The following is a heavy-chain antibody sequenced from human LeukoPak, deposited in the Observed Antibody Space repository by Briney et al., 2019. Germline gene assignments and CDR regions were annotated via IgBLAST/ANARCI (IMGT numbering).Heavy chain of an antibody. V-gene: IGHV3-23*01. CDR3: ARGASSWEYTTFDV. CDR2: IGGSGVTK. D-gene: IGHD6-13*01. CDR1: GFTFSSYG. J-gene: IGHJ3*01. Sequence: GGSLRLSCAASGFTFSSYGMHWVRQAPGKGLEWVSTIGGSGVTKFYADSVAGRFTISRDNPNNALFLQMNNLRAEDMAIYYCARGASSWEYTTFDVWGQGAIVTVSS.